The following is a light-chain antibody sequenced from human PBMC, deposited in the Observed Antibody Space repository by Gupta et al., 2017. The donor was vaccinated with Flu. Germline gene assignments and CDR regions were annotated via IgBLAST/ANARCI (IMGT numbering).Light chain of an antibody. CDR2: EVS. J-gene: IGKJ2*01. V-gene: IGKV2D-29*01. CDR3: MQSTQYPRT. CDR1: QSLLHSGGKTH. Sequence: DIVMXQTXLXLSVTPXXPASISCKSSQSLLHSGGKTHLCWYLQKPGQPPQLLIYEVSNRFSGVADRFSGSGSGTDFTLKISRVEAEDVGVYYCMQSTQYPRTFGQGTKLEIK.